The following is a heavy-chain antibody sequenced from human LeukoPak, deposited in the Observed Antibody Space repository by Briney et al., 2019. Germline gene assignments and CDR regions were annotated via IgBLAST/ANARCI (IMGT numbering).Heavy chain of an antibody. CDR1: GFTFSDYY. J-gene: IGHJ4*02. V-gene: IGHV3-11*04. CDR3: ARDNYYDSSGYLGY. Sequence: GGSLRLSCAASGFTFSDYYMSWIHQAPGKGLEWVSYISSSGSTIYYADSVEGRFTISRDNAKNSLYLQMNSLRAEDTAVYYCARDNYYDSSGYLGYWGQGTLVTVSS. CDR2: ISSSGSTI. D-gene: IGHD3-22*01.